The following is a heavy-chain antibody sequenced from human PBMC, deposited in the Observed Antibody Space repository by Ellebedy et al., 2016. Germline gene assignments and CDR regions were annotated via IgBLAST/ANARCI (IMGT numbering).Heavy chain of an antibody. J-gene: IGHJ6*02. Sequence: GSLRLXXTVSGGSISSYYWSWIRQPAGKGLEWIGRIYTSGSTNYNPSLKSRVTMSVDTSKNQFSLKLSSVTAADTAVYYCARDAQTYYYGSGSYPRPYYYYYYGMDVWGQGTTVTVSS. D-gene: IGHD3-10*01. V-gene: IGHV4-4*07. CDR2: IYTSGST. CDR3: ARDAQTYYYGSGSYPRPYYYYYYGMDV. CDR1: GGSISSYY.